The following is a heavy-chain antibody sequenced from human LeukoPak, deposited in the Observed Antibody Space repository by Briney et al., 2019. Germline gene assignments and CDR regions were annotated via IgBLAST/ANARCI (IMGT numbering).Heavy chain of an antibody. CDR2: MNPNSGNT. D-gene: IGHD5-24*01. V-gene: IGHV1-8*01. CDR3: ARQLYYYYYMDV. CDR1: GYTFTSYD. J-gene: IGHJ6*03. Sequence: GASMKVSCKASGYTFTSYDINWVRQATGQGLEWMGWMNPNSGNTGYAQKFQGRVTMTRNTSISTAYMELSSLRSEDTAVYYCARQLYYYYYMDVWGKGTTVTVSS.